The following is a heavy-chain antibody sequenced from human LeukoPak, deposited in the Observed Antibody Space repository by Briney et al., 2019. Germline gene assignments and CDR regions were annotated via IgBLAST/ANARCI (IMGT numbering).Heavy chain of an antibody. Sequence: ASVKVSCKASGHTFTSYGISWVRQAPGQGLEWMGWISAYNGNTNFAQKLQGRVTMTTDTSTYTAYMDLRSLRSDDTAVYYCAFTGDGYNEVHFDYWGQGTLVTVSS. J-gene: IGHJ4*02. CDR2: ISAYNGNT. D-gene: IGHD5-24*01. CDR3: AFTGDGYNEVHFDY. CDR1: GHTFTSYG. V-gene: IGHV1-18*01.